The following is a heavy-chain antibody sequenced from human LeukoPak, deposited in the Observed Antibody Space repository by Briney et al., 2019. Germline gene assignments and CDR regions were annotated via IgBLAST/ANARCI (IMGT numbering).Heavy chain of an antibody. D-gene: IGHD3-3*01. CDR2: IKQDGIEK. CDR1: GFTLSNHW. CDR3: ARLNYDFWSGVWEGYYMDV. Sequence: PGGSLRLSCAASGFTLSNHWMIWVRQAPGKGLECVANIKQDGIEKYYLDSVKGRFTISRDNAKNSLYLQVNSLRAEDTAVYYCARLNYDFWSGVWEGYYMDVWGKGTTVTVSS. V-gene: IGHV3-7*03. J-gene: IGHJ6*03.